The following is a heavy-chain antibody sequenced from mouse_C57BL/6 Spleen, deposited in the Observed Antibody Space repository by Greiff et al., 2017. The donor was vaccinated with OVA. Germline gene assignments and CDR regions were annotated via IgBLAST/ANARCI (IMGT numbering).Heavy chain of an antibody. J-gene: IGHJ2*01. V-gene: IGHV5-6*01. CDR2: ISSGGSYT. CDR3: KRLYYGLKGDS. Sequence: EVQGVESGGDLVKPGGSLKLSCAASGFTFSSYGMSWVRQTPDKRLEWVATISSGGSYTYYPDSVKGRFTISRDNAKNTLYLQMSSLKSEDTAMYYGKRLYYGLKGDSWGPGTTLTACS. D-gene: IGHD2-1*01. CDR1: GFTFSSYG.